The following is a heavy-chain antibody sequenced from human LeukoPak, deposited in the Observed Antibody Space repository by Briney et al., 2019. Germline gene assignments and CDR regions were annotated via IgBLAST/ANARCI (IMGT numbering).Heavy chain of an antibody. V-gene: IGHV5-51*01. Sequence: GESLQISCQASGFTFTNYWIAWVRQMPGKGLGWMGIVHAGDSDARYSPSFQDQVTMSADKSISTAYLQWNSLRASDSAMYFCARFGYSTSLDFYLDVWGRGTLVAVSS. J-gene: IGHJ2*01. D-gene: IGHD6-13*01. CDR1: GFTFTNYW. CDR2: VHAGDSDA. CDR3: ARFGYSTSLDFYLDV.